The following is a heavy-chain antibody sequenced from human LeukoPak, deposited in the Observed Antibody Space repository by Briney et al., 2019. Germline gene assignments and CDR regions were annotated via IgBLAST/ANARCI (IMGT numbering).Heavy chain of an antibody. CDR2: ISSNGGST. V-gene: IGHV3-64*01. CDR3: ARGALRYFDPSSFDY. D-gene: IGHD3-9*01. J-gene: IGHJ4*02. CDR1: GFTFSSYA. Sequence: GGSLRLSCAASGFTFSSYAMHWVRQAPGKGLEYVSAISSNGGSTYYANSVKGRFTISRDNSKNTLYLQMGSLRAEDMAVYYCARGALRYFDPSSFDYWGQGTLVTVSS.